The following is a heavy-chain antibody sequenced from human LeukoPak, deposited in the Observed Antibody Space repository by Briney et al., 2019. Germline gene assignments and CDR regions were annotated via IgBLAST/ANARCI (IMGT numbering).Heavy chain of an antibody. Sequence: SVKVSCRASGGTFSSYAISWVRQAPGQGLEWMGGIIPIFGTANYAQKFQGRVTITADESTSTAYMELSSLRSEDTAVYYCAREPHDYGDYTLGYWGQGTLVTVSS. J-gene: IGHJ4*02. CDR2: IIPIFGTA. V-gene: IGHV1-69*01. D-gene: IGHD4-17*01. CDR3: AREPHDYGDYTLGY. CDR1: GGTFSSYA.